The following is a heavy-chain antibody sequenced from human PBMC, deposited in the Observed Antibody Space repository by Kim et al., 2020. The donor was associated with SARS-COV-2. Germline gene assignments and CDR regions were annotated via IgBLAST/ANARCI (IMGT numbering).Heavy chain of an antibody. Sequence: SETLSLTCTVSGGSISSYYWSWIRQPPGKGLEWIGYIYYSGSTNYNPSLKSRVTISVDTSKNQFSLKLSSVTAADTAVYYCARVVGPPPHYYDILTGYYYYYMDVWGKGTTVTVSS. J-gene: IGHJ6*03. CDR2: IYYSGST. D-gene: IGHD3-9*01. CDR1: GGSISSYY. V-gene: IGHV4-59*01. CDR3: ARVVGPPPHYYDILTGYYYYYMDV.